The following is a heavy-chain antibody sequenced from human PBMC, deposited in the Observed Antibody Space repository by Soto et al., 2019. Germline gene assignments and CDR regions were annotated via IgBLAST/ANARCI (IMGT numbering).Heavy chain of an antibody. CDR3: ARGTYCVGGACYAGRKGLDV. V-gene: IGHV4-61*08. Sequence: QVQLQESGPGLVKPLETLSLTCSVSGGSVNSGDFYWNWMRQTPGKGLEWIGYSFYNGRPNYKSSLSSRVTITVDTSKNQFSLKLNSVTAADTAVYYCARGTYCVGGACYAGRKGLDVWGQGTTVTVSS. CDR1: GGSVNSGDFY. CDR2: SFYNGRP. D-gene: IGHD2-21*01. J-gene: IGHJ6*02.